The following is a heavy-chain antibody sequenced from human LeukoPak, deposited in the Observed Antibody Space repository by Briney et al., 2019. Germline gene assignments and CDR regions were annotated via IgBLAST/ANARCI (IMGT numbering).Heavy chain of an antibody. CDR2: IRYDGSNK. Sequence: GGSLTLSCAASGFTFSSYGMHWVRQAPGKGLEWVAFIRYDGSNKYYEDSVKGRLTISRDNSKNTLYLQMTSLRGDDTAVYYCAKEKNSYSSSSGQGYWGQGTLVTVSS. CDR3: AKEKNSYSSSSGQGY. CDR1: GFTFSSYG. V-gene: IGHV3-30*02. J-gene: IGHJ4*02. D-gene: IGHD6-6*01.